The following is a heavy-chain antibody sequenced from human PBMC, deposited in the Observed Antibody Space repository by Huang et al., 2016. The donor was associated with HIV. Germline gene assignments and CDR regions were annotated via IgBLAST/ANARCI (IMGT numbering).Heavy chain of an antibody. J-gene: IGHJ4*02. CDR2: ITGGSSFI. Sequence: EVQLVESGGGLVKPGGSLRLSCAASGFSFSSYSINWFRQVPGNGLEWVSSITGGSSFIDYADSVKGRFTISRDNAKNSLYLQMNSLRAEDTAVYYCARDVIAAAGKYFDYWGQGTLVTVSS. CDR3: ARDVIAAAGKYFDY. CDR1: GFSFSSYS. V-gene: IGHV3-21*01. D-gene: IGHD6-13*01.